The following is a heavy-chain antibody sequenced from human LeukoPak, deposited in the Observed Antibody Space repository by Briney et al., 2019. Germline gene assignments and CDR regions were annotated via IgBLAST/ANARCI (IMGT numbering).Heavy chain of an antibody. J-gene: IGHJ6*03. CDR3: ARDASGSYDFWSGYPGYYYYYYMDV. CDR1: GGTFSNYA. V-gene: IGHV1-69*13. CDR2: INPMFGTA. D-gene: IGHD3-3*01. Sequence: GASVTVSCKASGGTFSNYAISWVRQAPGQGLEWMGGINPMFGTANYAQKFQGRVTITADESTSTAYMELSSLRSEDTAVYYCARDASGSYDFWSGYPGYYYYYYMDVWGKGTTVTVSS.